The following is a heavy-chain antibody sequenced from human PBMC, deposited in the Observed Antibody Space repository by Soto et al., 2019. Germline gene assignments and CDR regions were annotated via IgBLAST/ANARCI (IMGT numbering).Heavy chain of an antibody. CDR1: GFTFSRHA. D-gene: IGHD3-3*01. Sequence: GGSLRLSCAASGFTFSRHAMHWVRQAPGKGLEWVAVISYDGSNKYYADSVKGRFTISRDNSKNTLYLQMNSLRAEDTAVYYCARDTSTIFGVVIETMYFDYWGQGTLVTVSS. V-gene: IGHV3-30-3*01. CDR2: ISYDGSNK. CDR3: ARDTSTIFGVVIETMYFDY. J-gene: IGHJ4*02.